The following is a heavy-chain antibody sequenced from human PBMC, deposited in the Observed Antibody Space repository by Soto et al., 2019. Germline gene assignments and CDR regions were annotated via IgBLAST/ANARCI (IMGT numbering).Heavy chain of an antibody. CDR1: GYSFSSHA. D-gene: IGHD6-13*01. J-gene: IGHJ4*02. CDR3: ARGGALSTSWYWGDGLDS. V-gene: IGHV1-69*06. Sequence: QVPLAQSGSEVKKSGSSVKVSCKASGYSFSSHAITWVRQAPGQGLEWMGGIITVFGTPSYAQKFQGRVTISADKSTNTSSLELRSLRAEDTAVYYCARGGALSTSWYWGDGLDSWGQGTQVTVSS. CDR2: IITVFGTP.